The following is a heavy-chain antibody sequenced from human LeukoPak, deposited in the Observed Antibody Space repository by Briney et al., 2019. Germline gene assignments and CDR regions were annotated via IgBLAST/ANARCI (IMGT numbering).Heavy chain of an antibody. Sequence: SETLSLTCTVSGDSISGFFWSWIRQSPGKGLEWIGHTHINGNIRYNPSLNSRVTISLDTSKMQFSLKLDSATAADTAVYYCARHIGTGWYWAFDIWGQGTLVTVSS. CDR3: ARHIGTGWYWAFDI. CDR1: GDSISGFF. CDR2: THINGNI. D-gene: IGHD6-19*01. V-gene: IGHV4-4*08. J-gene: IGHJ3*02.